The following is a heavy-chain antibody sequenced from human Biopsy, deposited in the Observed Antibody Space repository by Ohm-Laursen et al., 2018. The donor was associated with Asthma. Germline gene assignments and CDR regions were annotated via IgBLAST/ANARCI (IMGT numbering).Heavy chain of an antibody. D-gene: IGHD3-3*01. CDR1: GYNFISFA. J-gene: IGHJ3*01. Sequence: ASVKVSCKASGYNFISFAIHWVRQAPGQRLEWMGWVNTGNGDTKYSQKFQGRVTITRDTSASTAYMELRSLRSEDTATYYCARTYYDFSTGQVKGVFGVWGQGTMVTVSS. CDR3: ARTYYDFSTGQVKGVFGV. V-gene: IGHV1-3*04. CDR2: VNTGNGDT.